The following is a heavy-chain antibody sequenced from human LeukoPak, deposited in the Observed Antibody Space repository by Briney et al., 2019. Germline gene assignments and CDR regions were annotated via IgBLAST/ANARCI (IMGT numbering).Heavy chain of an antibody. CDR2: IRYDGSNK. CDR1: GFTFSSYG. J-gene: IGHJ4*02. V-gene: IGHV3-30*02. Sequence: GGSLRLSCAASGFTFSSYGMHWVRQAPGKGLEWVAFIRYDGSNKYYADSVKGRFTISRDNSKNTLYLQMNSLRAEDTAVYYCAKAIPRSPGGFDYWGQGTLVTVSS. D-gene: IGHD3-10*01. CDR3: AKAIPRSPGGFDY.